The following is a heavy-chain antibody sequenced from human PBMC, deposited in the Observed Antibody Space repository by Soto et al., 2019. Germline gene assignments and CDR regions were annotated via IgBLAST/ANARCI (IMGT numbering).Heavy chain of an antibody. CDR3: ARDLDDSSGYYQPPGDY. V-gene: IGHV3-33*01. J-gene: IGHJ4*02. Sequence: PGGPLRLSCAASGVTFSSYGMRWVRQAQGKGLEWVAVIWYDGSNKYYADSVKGRFTISRDNSKNTLYLQMNSLRAEDTAVYYCARDLDDSSGYYQPPGDYWGQGTLVTVSS. CDR2: IWYDGSNK. CDR1: GVTFSSYG. D-gene: IGHD3-22*01.